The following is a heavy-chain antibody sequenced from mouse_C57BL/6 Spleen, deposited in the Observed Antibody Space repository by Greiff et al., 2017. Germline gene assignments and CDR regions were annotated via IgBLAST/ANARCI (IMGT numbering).Heavy chain of an antibody. CDR1: GYTFTSYW. CDR2: IDPSDSYT. Sequence: QVQLKQPGAELVRPGTSVKLSCKASGYTFTSYWMHWVKQRPGQGLEWIGVIDPSDSYTNYNQKFKGKATLTVDTSSSTAYMQLSSLTSEDSAVYYCARKGGEYDYDGGGFGYWGQGTTLTVSS. CDR3: ARKGGEYDYDGGGFGY. V-gene: IGHV1-59*01. D-gene: IGHD2-4*01. J-gene: IGHJ2*01.